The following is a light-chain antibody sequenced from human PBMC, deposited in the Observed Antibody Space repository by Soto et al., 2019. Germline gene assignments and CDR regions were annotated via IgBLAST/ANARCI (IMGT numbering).Light chain of an antibody. CDR1: QSVSRI. Sequence: EIVTTQSPATLSVSPGERTTLSCRASQSVSRILAWYQQKPGQAPRLLIYGASTRATGIPARFSGSGSGTEYTLTISGLQSEDFAVYYCHQYNIWPPLLFGGGTRLEI. CDR2: GAS. V-gene: IGKV3-15*01. J-gene: IGKJ5*01. CDR3: HQYNIWPPLL.